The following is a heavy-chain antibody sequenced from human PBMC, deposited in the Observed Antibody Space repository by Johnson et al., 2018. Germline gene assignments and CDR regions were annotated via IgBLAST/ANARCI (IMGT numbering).Heavy chain of an antibody. CDR1: GFTFSSYA. J-gene: IGHJ4*02. D-gene: IGHD4-11*01. V-gene: IGHV3-23*01. CDR3: ARDMMQRGKVTTIWAYGDS. Sequence: VQLQESGGGVVQPGRSLRLSCAASGFTFSSYAITWVRQAPGKGLEWVSGISGSYGDTYYADSVKGRFTISRDNSKSTVYLQMNSLSAEDTALYYCARDMMQRGKVTTIWAYGDSCGQGTLVTVSS. CDR2: ISGSYGDT.